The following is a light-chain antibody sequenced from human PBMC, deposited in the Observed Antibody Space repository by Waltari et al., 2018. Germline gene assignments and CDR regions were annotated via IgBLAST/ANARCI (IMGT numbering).Light chain of an antibody. J-gene: IGKJ4*01. Sequence: EVLMTQSPATLSVSPGERVTLSCRASQNIHDNLAWYQQKPGQAPRLLFYGASTRATDIPARFRGSGSGTEFTLTINSLQSEDLGIYYCQQYNKWPPLTFGGGTKVEIK. V-gene: IGKV3-15*01. CDR1: QNIHDN. CDR3: QQYNKWPPLT. CDR2: GAS.